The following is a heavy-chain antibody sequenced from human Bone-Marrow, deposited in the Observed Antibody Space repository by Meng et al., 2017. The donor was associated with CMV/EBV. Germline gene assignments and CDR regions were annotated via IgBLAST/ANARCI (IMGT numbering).Heavy chain of an antibody. D-gene: IGHD6-25*01. V-gene: IGHV1-18*04. CDR2: ISANNSRT. J-gene: IGHJ4*02. Sequence: ASVKVSCKASGYTFTGYYMHWVRQAPGQGLEWVGWISANNSRTNYVEKVRGRVTMTTDTSTTTAYMELRSLTSDDTAVYYCARDEQRLAPGFDYWGQGTLVTVSS. CDR3: ARDEQRLAPGFDY. CDR1: GYTFTGYY.